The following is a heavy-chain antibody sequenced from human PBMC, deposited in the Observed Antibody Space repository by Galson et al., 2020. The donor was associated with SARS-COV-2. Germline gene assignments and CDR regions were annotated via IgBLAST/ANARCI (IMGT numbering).Heavy chain of an antibody. D-gene: IGHD2-2*01. J-gene: IGHJ4*02. Sequence: SETLSLTCTVSGGSISSGSYYWSWIRQPAGKGLEWIGRIYTSGSTNYNPSLKSRVTISVDTSKNQFSLKLSSVTAADTAVYYCAREAAFFGDCSSTSCPGIDYWGQGTLVTVSS. CDR1: GGSISSGSYY. CDR3: AREAAFFGDCSSTSCPGIDY. V-gene: IGHV4-61*02. CDR2: IYTSGST.